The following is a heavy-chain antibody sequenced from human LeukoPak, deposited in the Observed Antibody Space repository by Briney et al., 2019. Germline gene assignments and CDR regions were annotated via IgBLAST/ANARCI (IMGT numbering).Heavy chain of an antibody. CDR3: ARAYSGYDFFDY. V-gene: IGHV1-69*04. Sequence: SVKVSCKASGGTFSSYVISWVRQAPGQGLERMGRIIPILGIANYAQKFQGRVTITADESTSTAYMEVSSLRSEDTAVYYCARAYSGYDFFDYWGQGILVTVSS. CDR1: GGTFSSYV. CDR2: IIPILGIA. D-gene: IGHD5-12*01. J-gene: IGHJ4*02.